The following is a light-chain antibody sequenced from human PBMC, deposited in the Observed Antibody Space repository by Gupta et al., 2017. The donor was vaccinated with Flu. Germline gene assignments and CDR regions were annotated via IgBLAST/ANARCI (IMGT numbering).Light chain of an antibody. CDR3: GSYTSRSTVV. V-gene: IGLV2-14*01. J-gene: IGLJ3*02. CDR1: STDIAAYNY. CDR2: EVT. Sequence: QSALTQPASVSGSPGQSITISCTGTSTDIAAYNYVSSYLHHPRKAHKLMIYEVTNRPSGLSNRVSGSKSGKSASPPVSGLRAEDEAYYFCGSYTSRSTVVFGGGTKLTVL.